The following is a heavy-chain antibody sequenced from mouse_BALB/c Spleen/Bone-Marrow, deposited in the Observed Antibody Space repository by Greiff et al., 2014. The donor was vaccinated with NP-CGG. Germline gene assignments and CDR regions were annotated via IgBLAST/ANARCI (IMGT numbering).Heavy chain of an antibody. CDR2: IDPETGGT. CDR1: GYTFTDYE. Sequence: QVQLQQSGAELVRPGASVTPSCKASGYTFTDYEMHWVKQTPVHGLEWIGAIDPETGGTAYNQKFKGKATLTADKSSSTAYMELRSLTSEDSAVYYCTRGGNFITTVVADFDYWGQGTTLTVSS. J-gene: IGHJ2*01. V-gene: IGHV1-15*01. D-gene: IGHD1-1*01. CDR3: TRGGNFITTVVADFDY.